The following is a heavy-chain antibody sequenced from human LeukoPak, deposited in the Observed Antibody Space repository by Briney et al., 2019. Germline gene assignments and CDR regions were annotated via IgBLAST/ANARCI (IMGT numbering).Heavy chain of an antibody. V-gene: IGHV4-39*07. CDR2: IYYSGST. CDR3: ARKILTDYYYGMDV. Sequence: SETLSLTCTVSGGFISSSSYYWGWIRQPPGKGLEWIGSIYYSGSTYYNPSLKSRVTISVDTSKNQFSLKLSSVTAADTAVYYCARKILTDYYYGMDVWGQGTTVTVSS. CDR1: GGFISSSSYY. J-gene: IGHJ6*02. D-gene: IGHD2-15*01.